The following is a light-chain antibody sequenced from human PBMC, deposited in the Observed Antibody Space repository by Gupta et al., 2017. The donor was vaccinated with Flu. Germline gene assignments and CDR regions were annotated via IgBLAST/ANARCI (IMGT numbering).Light chain of an antibody. Sequence: LVMTQSPATLSVSPGERATLSCRASQSVSSNLAWYQQRPGQAPRLLIYGAYTRATGIPARFSGSGSGTEFTLTISSLQSEDFALYYCQQENDWPWTFGQGTKVEIK. J-gene: IGKJ1*01. CDR1: QSVSSN. CDR3: QQENDWPWT. V-gene: IGKV3-15*01. CDR2: GAY.